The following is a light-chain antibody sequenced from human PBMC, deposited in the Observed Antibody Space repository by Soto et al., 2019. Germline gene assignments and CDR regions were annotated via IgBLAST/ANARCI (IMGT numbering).Light chain of an antibody. J-gene: IGLJ1*01. Sequence: QSVLTQPASVSGSPGQSITISGTGTSSDVGSYNLVSWYQQHPGKAPKLMIYEGSKRPSGVSIRFSGSKSGNTASLTISGLQAEDEADYYCSSYAGSSTFYVFGTGTKLTVL. CDR1: SSDVGSYNL. V-gene: IGLV2-23*01. CDR2: EGS. CDR3: SSYAGSSTFYV.